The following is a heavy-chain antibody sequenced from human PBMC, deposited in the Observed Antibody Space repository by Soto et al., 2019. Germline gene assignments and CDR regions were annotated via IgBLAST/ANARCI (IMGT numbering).Heavy chain of an antibody. J-gene: IGHJ4*02. Sequence: PGGSLRLSCAASGFTFSSYAMHWVRQAPGKGLEWVAVISYDGSNKYYADSVKGRFTISRDNSKNTLYLKMNSLRAEDTAVYYCARDRAAAGTVYYFDYWGQGTLVTVSS. CDR1: GFTFSSYA. CDR2: ISYDGSNK. D-gene: IGHD6-13*01. CDR3: ARDRAAAGTVYYFDY. V-gene: IGHV3-30-3*01.